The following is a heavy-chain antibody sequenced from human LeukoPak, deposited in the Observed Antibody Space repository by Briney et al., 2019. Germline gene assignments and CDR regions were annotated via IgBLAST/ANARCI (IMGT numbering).Heavy chain of an antibody. CDR1: GFTFGGFA. J-gene: IGHJ4*02. Sequence: GGFLRLSCAASGFTFGGFAMSWVRQAPGKGLEWVTGISGSGASTNYADSVKGGFTTPRDNSMNTVHLQINSLRAEDTAVYYCAKGYRGYRSAYLDSWGQGVLVTVSS. CDR2: ISGSGAST. D-gene: IGHD6-19*01. V-gene: IGHV3-23*01. CDR3: AKGYRGYRSAYLDS.